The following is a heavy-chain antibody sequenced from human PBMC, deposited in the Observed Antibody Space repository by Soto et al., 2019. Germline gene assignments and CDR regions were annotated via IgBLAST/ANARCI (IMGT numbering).Heavy chain of an antibody. CDR2: TYWDNDN. V-gene: IGHV2-5*02. D-gene: IGHD1-20*01. J-gene: IGHJ4*01. CDR1: GFSISTTGVG. CDR3: AHRRGGYNWDDGYFDY. Sequence: ASGPTLVNPTQTLTLTCTFSGFSISTTGVGVGWIRQPPGQALEWLAFTYWDNDNRYNPSLKSRLTVAKDASKSLVVLLMTNMDPVDTATYYCAHRRGGYNWDDGYFDYWGPGTLVTVSS.